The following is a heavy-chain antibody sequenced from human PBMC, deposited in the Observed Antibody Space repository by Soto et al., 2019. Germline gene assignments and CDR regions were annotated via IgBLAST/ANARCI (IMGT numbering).Heavy chain of an antibody. CDR2: IYYSGST. CDR3: ARSHVDTAMVFLYYYGMDV. CDR1: GGSFSGYY. Sequence: SETLSLTCAVSGGSFSGYYWSWIRQPPGKGLEWIGYIYYSGSTNYNPSLKSRVTISVDTSKNQFSLKLSSVTAADTAVYYCARSHVDTAMVFLYYYGMDVWGQGTTVTVSS. V-gene: IGHV4-59*01. D-gene: IGHD5-18*01. J-gene: IGHJ6*02.